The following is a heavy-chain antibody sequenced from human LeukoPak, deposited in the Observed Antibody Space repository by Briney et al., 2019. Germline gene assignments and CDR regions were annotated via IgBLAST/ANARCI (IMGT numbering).Heavy chain of an antibody. Sequence: GGSLRLSCAASGFTFSSYAMSWVRQAPGKGLEWGSAISVRGGRTYYADSVKGRFTISRDNSKNTLYLKMNSLRAEDTAVYYCARSPYYDFWSGYSTSYIDYWGQGTPVTVSS. D-gene: IGHD3-3*01. CDR1: GFTFSSYA. J-gene: IGHJ4*02. CDR3: ARSPYYDFWSGYSTSYIDY. CDR2: ISVRGGRT. V-gene: IGHV3-23*01.